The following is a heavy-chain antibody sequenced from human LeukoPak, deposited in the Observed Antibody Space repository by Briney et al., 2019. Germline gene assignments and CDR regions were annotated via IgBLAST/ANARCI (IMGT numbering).Heavy chain of an antibody. CDR1: GFTFSTYT. V-gene: IGHV3-21*01. CDR3: GSYGIFDY. D-gene: IGHD4-17*01. J-gene: IGHJ4*02. CDR2: ISSSSSYI. Sequence: GGSLRLSCAASGFTFSTYTLNWVRQAPGKGLEWVSSISSSSSYIYYADSVKGRFTISGDNAKNSLYLQMNSLRAEDTAVYYCGSYGIFDYWGQGTLVTVSS.